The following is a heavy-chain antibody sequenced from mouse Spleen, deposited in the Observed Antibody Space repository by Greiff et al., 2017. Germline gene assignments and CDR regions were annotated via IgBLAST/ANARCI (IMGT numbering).Heavy chain of an antibody. D-gene: IGHD2-2*01. CDR1: GYSITSDYA. V-gene: IGHV3-2*02. Sequence: VQLKQSGPGLVKPSQSLSLTCTVTGYSITSDYAWNWIRQFPGNKLEWMGYISYSGSTSYNPSFKSRTSITRDTSKNQFFLQLNSVTTEDTATDYCARWGGNDSLYYAMDYWGQGTSVTVSS. J-gene: IGHJ4*01. CDR3: ARWGGNDSLYYAMDY. CDR2: ISYSGST.